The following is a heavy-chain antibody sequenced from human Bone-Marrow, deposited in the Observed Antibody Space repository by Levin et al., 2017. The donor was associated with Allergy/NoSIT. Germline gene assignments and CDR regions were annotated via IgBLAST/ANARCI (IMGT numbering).Heavy chain of an antibody. J-gene: IGHJ4*02. CDR2: ISYDGSNK. CDR1: GFTFSSYF. V-gene: IGHV3-30-3*01. Sequence: SCAASGFTFSSYFMHWVRQAPGKGLEWVAVISYDGSNKYYADSVKGRFTISRDNSKNTLYLQMNSLRTEDTAVYYCARGMTYYGSQSSYNVAYWGQGTLVTVSS. D-gene: IGHD3-10*01. CDR3: ARGMTYYGSQSSYNVAY.